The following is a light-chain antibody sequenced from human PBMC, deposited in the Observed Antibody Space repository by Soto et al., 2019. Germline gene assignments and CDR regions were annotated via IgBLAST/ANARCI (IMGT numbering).Light chain of an antibody. CDR1: NSNIGVGYD. CDR3: ASWDGSLSGHV. J-gene: IGLJ1*01. V-gene: IGLV1-40*01. Sequence: QSVLTQPPSLSGVPGQRVTIFCTGNNSNIGVGYDVHWYQQLPGKAPRLLIYTNNQRPSGVPDRFSGSKSGTSASLAISGLRSEDEADYYCASWDGSLSGHVFGTGTKLTVL. CDR2: TNN.